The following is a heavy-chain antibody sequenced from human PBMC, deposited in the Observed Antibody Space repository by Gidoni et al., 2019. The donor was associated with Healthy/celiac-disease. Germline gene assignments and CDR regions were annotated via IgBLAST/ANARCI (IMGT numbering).Heavy chain of an antibody. Sequence: EVQLVESEGGLVKPGGSLSHSCAASGFTFSSYSLNWVRQAPGKGLEWVSSISSSSSYIYYADSVKGRFTISRDNAKNSLYLQMNSLRAEDTAVYYCATNYDILTESYYFDYWGQGTLVTVSS. D-gene: IGHD3-9*01. CDR2: ISSSSSYI. J-gene: IGHJ4*02. CDR3: ATNYDILTESYYFDY. CDR1: GFTFSSYS. V-gene: IGHV3-21*01.